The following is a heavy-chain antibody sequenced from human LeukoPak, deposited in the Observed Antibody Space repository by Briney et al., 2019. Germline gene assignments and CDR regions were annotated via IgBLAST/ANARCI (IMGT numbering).Heavy chain of an antibody. Sequence: SETLSLTCTVSGGSISSSSYYWGWIRQPPGKGLEWIGSIYYSGSTYYNPSLKSRVTISVDTSKNQFSLKLSSVTAADTAVYYCARDNALWALDYWGQGALVTVSS. CDR2: IYYSGST. CDR1: GGSISSSSYY. J-gene: IGHJ4*02. D-gene: IGHD5-18*01. CDR3: ARDNALWALDY. V-gene: IGHV4-39*07.